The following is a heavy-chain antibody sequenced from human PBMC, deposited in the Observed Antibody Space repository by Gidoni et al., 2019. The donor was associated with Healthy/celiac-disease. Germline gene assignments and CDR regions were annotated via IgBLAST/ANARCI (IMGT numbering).Heavy chain of an antibody. V-gene: IGHV4-34*01. CDR1: GGSFSGYY. CDR2: INHSGST. CDR3: ARVPEQLVRPPYDY. Sequence: QVQLQQWGAGLLKPSETLSLTCAVYGGSFSGYYWSWIRQPPGKGLEWIGEINHSGSTNYNPSLKSRVTISVDTSKNQFSLKLSSVTAADTAVYYCARVPEQLVRPPYDYWGQGTLVTVSS. J-gene: IGHJ4*02. D-gene: IGHD6-13*01.